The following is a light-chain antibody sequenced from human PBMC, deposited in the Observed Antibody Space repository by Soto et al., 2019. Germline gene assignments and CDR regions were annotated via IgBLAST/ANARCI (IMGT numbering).Light chain of an antibody. CDR1: HTISSSY. J-gene: IGKJ2*01. V-gene: IGKV3-20*01. CDR2: GAS. Sequence: EIVLTQSPGTLSLSPGERATLSCRASHTISSSYLAWYQQKPGQAPRLLIYGASKRATGIPGRFSGSGSGTDFSLTISRLEPEDFAVYYCHQYDNAPQTYGQGTKVDIK. CDR3: HQYDNAPQT.